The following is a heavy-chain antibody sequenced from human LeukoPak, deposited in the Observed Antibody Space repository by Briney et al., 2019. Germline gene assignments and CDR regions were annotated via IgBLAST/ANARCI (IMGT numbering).Heavy chain of an antibody. Sequence: ASVKVSCKASGYTFTSFDIKWVRQTAGQGLEWIGWMNPDSGDTGYAPKFQGRVIMTRNTSIRTAYMELSSLTSEDTAVYYCASRTSSGYDYDVFDLWGQGTVVTVSS. CDR1: GYTFTSFD. J-gene: IGHJ3*01. CDR3: ASRTSSGYDYDVFDL. CDR2: MNPDSGDT. V-gene: IGHV1-8*01. D-gene: IGHD5-12*01.